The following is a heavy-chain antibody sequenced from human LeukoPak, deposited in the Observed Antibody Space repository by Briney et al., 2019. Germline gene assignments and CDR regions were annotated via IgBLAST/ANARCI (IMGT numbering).Heavy chain of an antibody. V-gene: IGHV3-23*02. CDR3: ARVERSSRVHYFDY. D-gene: IGHD1-1*01. J-gene: IGHJ4*02. CDR2: FMYYTDIT. CDR1: GFNFNKYA. Sequence: QTGGSLRLSCAASGFNFNKYAMTWVPQAPGKGLEWFSHFMYYTDITYCVASAKGRFIMSRDKSKNTLYLQMSYLRAADTALYYCARVERSSRVHYFDYWGQGTLVTVSS.